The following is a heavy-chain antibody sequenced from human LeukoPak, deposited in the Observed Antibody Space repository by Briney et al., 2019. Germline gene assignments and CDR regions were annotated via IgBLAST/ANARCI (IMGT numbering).Heavy chain of an antibody. V-gene: IGHV3-33*01. CDR3: ARDCRPYSSSSVGGYFDY. J-gene: IGHJ4*02. Sequence: GGSLRLSCVASGFAFHTYGIHWVRQAPGKGLEWVAVIWYDGEKKYFSDSVKGRFTISRDNSKNTLYLQMNSLRAEDTAVYYCARDCRPYSSSSVGGYFDYWGQGTLVTVSS. D-gene: IGHD6-6*01. CDR1: GFAFHTYG. CDR2: IWYDGEKK.